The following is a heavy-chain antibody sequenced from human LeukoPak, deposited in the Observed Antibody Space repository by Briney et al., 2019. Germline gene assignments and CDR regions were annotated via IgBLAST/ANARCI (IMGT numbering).Heavy chain of an antibody. CDR3: ARSRQASGLFSS. J-gene: IGHJ5*02. CDR1: GGSISSGGYS. V-gene: IGHV4-30-2*01. CDR2: IYHSEST. D-gene: IGHD3-10*01. Sequence: PSETLSLTCAVSGGSISSGGYSWSWIRQPPGKGLEWIGYIYHSESTYYNPSLKSRFTISVDRPKNQFFLNVTSLTAADTAVYYCARSRQASGLFSSWGQGTLVVVSS.